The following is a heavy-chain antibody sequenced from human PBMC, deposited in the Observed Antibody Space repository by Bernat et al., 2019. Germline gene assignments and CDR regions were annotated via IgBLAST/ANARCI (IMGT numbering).Heavy chain of an antibody. J-gene: IGHJ3*01. CDR1: GFTFLSHW. V-gene: IGHV3-7*03. CDR2: IKSDGSAK. CDR3: AREPGWGALDL. D-gene: IGHD3-16*01. Sequence: EVQLVQSGVALVQPGGSLRLSCAASGFTFLSHWMCWLRQAPGKGLEWVANIKSDGSAKYYVDSVKGRFTISRDNVNNSLYLQMNSLRADDTAVYYCAREPGWGALDLWGQGTMVTVSS.